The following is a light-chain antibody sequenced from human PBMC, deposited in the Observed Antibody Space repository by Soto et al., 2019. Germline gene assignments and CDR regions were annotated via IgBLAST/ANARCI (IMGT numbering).Light chain of an antibody. CDR2: EVT. CDR1: SSDVGTYDY. V-gene: IGLV2-8*01. CDR3: SSYAGNNIFVK. J-gene: IGLJ2*01. Sequence: QSALTQPPSASGSPGQSVTISCTGTSSDVGTYDYVSWYQQHPGKAPKLMIYEVTKRPSGVPDRFSGSKSGNTASLTVSGLQSEDEADYYCSSYAGNNIFVKFGGGTQLTVL.